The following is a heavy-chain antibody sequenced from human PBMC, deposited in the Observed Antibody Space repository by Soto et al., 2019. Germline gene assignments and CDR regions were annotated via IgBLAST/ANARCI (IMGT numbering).Heavy chain of an antibody. J-gene: IGHJ6*02. Sequence: GGSLRLSCAASGFTFSSYAMSWVRQAPGKGLEWVSAISGSGGSTYYADSVKGRFTISRDNSKNTLYLQMNSLRAEDTAVYYCAKDRFPGFGELLWVRVPYSGMDVWGQGTTVTVSS. CDR2: ISGSGGST. CDR1: GFTFSSYA. CDR3: AKDRFPGFGELLWVRVPYSGMDV. D-gene: IGHD3-10*01. V-gene: IGHV3-23*01.